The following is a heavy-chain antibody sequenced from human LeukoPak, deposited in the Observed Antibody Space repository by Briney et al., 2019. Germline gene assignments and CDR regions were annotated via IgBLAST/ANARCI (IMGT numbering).Heavy chain of an antibody. CDR2: IKEDGSEK. J-gene: IGHJ4*02. D-gene: IGHD5-18*01. CDR1: GFTFSRYW. CDR3: ARGWAAIDS. V-gene: IGHV3-7*04. Sequence: PGGSLRLSCAASGFTFSRYWMSWVRQAPGKGLEWVANIKEDGSEKYYVDSVKGRFTISRDNAKNSLFLQMNSLRAEETAVYYCARGWAAIDSWGQGTLVTVSS.